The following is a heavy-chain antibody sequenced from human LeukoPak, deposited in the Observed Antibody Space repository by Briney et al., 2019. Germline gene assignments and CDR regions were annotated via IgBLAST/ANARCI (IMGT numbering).Heavy chain of an antibody. CDR3: ARYDSSGCDFDY. CDR1: GGPISSGDYY. Sequence: SETLSLTCTVSGGPISSGDYYWSWIRQPPGKGLEWIGYIYYSGSTYYNPSLKSRVTISVDTSRNQFSLKLSSVTAADTAVYYCARYDSSGCDFDYWGQGTLVTVSS. CDR2: IYYSGST. J-gene: IGHJ4*02. D-gene: IGHD3-22*01. V-gene: IGHV4-30-4*01.